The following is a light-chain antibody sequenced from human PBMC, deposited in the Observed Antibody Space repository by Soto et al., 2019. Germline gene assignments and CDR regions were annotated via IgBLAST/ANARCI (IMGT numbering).Light chain of an antibody. CDR1: SGHSSYA. Sequence: QSVLTQSPSASASLGASVKLTCTLSSGHSSYAIAWHQQQPEKGPRYLMKHNSDGSHSKGDGSPDRFSGSSSGAVRYLALRCDQAEDDADSYWHAWGSDVVFGGGTKLTVL. CDR2: HNSDGSH. V-gene: IGLV4-69*01. J-gene: IGLJ2*01. CDR3: HAWGSDVV.